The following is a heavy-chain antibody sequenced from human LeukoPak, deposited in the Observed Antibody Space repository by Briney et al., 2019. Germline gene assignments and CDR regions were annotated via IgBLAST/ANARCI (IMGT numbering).Heavy chain of an antibody. V-gene: IGHV4-59*06. CDR3: ATGGLTYYYDSSGSHYYYYGMDV. CDR2: IYYSGST. J-gene: IGHJ6*02. Sequence: SETLSLTCTVSGGSISSYYWSWIRQHPGKGLEWIGYIYYSGSTYYNPSLKSRVTISVDTSKNQFSLKLSSVTAADAAVYYCATGGLTYYYDSSGSHYYYYGMDVWGQGTTVTVSS. D-gene: IGHD3-22*01. CDR1: GGSISSYY.